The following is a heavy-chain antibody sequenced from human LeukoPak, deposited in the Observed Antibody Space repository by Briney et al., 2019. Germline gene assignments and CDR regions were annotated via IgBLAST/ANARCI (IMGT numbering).Heavy chain of an antibody. D-gene: IGHD3-10*01. J-gene: IGHJ3*02. CDR1: GFTFNSYG. CDR2: INSVGGTT. CDR3: AKDMVRGVRGAFDI. Sequence: GGSLRLSCAASGFTFNSYGMNWFRQAPGKGLEWISYINSVGGTTFYADSVKGRFTITRDNANNTLYLQMNSLRAEDAAIYYCAKDMVRGVRGAFDIWGQGTMVTVSS. V-gene: IGHV3-48*03.